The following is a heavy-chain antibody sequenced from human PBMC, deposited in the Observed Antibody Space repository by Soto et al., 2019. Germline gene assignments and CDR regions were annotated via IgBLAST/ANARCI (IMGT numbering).Heavy chain of an antibody. CDR3: ARDPVEEAYYGMDV. Sequence: ASVKVSCKASGYTFTSYAMHWVRQAPGQRLEWMGWINAGNGNTKYSQKFQGRVTITRDTSASTAYMELSSLRSEDTAVYYCARDPVEEAYYGMDVWGQGTTVTVSS. CDR1: GYTFTSYA. V-gene: IGHV1-3*01. D-gene: IGHD2-15*01. J-gene: IGHJ6*02. CDR2: INAGNGNT.